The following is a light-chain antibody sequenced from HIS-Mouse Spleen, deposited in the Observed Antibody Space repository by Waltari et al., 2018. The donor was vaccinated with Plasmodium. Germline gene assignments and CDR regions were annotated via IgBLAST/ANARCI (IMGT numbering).Light chain of an antibody. CDR1: SLRSSY. V-gene: IGLV3-19*01. Sequence: SSELTQDPAVSVALGQTVRITCQGDSLRSSYARWYQQKPGQAPLLVIYGKNNRPSGIPDRFSGSSSGNTASLTITGAQAEDEADYYCNSRDSSGNHQVFGGGTKLTVL. CDR2: GKN. J-gene: IGLJ3*02. CDR3: NSRDSSGNHQV.